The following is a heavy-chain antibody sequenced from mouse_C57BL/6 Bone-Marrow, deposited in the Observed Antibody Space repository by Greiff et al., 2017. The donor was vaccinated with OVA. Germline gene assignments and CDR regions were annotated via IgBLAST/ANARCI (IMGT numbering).Heavy chain of an antibody. CDR3: ARRLYYGNYVY. J-gene: IGHJ3*01. CDR2: IYPRSGNN. Sequence: VQLQQSGAELARPGASVKLSCKASGYTFTSYGISWVKQRNGQGLEWIGEIYPRSGNNYYNEKFKGKATLAADKSSSTAYMELRSLTSEYSAVYFCARRLYYGNYVYWGQGTLVTVSA. D-gene: IGHD2-1*01. V-gene: IGHV1-81*01. CDR1: GYTFTSYG.